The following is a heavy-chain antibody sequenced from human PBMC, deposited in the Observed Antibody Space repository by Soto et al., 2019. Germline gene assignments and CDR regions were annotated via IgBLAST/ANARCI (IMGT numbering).Heavy chain of an antibody. Sequence: PGGSLRLSCAASGFTFSSYAMRWVRQAPGKGLEWVSSVSGSGGSTYYADCEKGRFTISRDNSKNTVYLQMNSRRAEETGGYWCAKLLQYKTLTCYLNYFAYWGPGILRTVSS. D-gene: IGHD7-27*01. CDR2: VSGSGGST. CDR3: AKLLQYKTLTCYLNYFAY. V-gene: IGHV3-23*01. J-gene: IGHJ4*01. CDR1: GFTFSSYA.